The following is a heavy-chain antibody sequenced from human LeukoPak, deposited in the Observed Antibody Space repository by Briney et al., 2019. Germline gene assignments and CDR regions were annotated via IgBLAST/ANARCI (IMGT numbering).Heavy chain of an antibody. Sequence: SETLSLTCTVSGGSVSNSLYYWSWIRQPPGKGLEWIGYIYYSGSINYNPSLKSRVTISIDTSRNQFSLRLNSMTAADTAIYYCARVLRAASWRSYDYWGQGSLVTVSS. J-gene: IGHJ4*02. D-gene: IGHD5-18*01. CDR3: ARVLRAASWRSYDY. CDR1: GGSVSNSLYY. V-gene: IGHV4-61*01. CDR2: IYYSGSI.